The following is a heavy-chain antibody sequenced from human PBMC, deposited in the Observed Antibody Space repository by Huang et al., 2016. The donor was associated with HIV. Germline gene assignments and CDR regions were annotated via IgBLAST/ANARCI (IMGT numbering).Heavy chain of an antibody. J-gene: IGHJ1*01. CDR3: ARTGVTVSDDPEYFQH. CDR1: GDSIISNTFY. V-gene: IGHV4-39*02. CDR2: IYYGGTT. Sequence: LQESGPGLVGPSETLSLTCAVSGDSIISNTFYWGWIRRPPGKALEWIGSIYYGGTTDYNPALKRRARIAVDAAKNRIFLHLRSVTAADTGVYYCARTGVTVSDDPEYFQHWGQGALVTIS. D-gene: IGHD3-3*01.